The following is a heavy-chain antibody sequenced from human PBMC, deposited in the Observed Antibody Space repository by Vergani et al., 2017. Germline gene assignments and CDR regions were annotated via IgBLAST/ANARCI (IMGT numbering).Heavy chain of an antibody. V-gene: IGHV3-48*03. CDR3: ASLPADGLVHVGG. CDR2: ISSSGSTI. Sequence: EVQLVESGGGLVQPGGSLRLSCAASGFTFSSYEMNWVRQAPGKGLEWVSYISSSGSTIYYADSVKGRFTISRDNAKNSLYLQMNSLRAEDTAVYYCASLPADGLVHVGGGGQRTLVTVSS. CDR1: GFTFSSYE. J-gene: IGHJ4*02. D-gene: IGHD3-22*01.